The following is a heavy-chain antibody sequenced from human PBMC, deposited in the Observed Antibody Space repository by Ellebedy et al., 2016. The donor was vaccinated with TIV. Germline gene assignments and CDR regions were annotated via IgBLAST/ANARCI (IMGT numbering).Heavy chain of an antibody. CDR3: ARDLPECNGGSCYYGWFDP. CDR1: GYTFTSYA. Sequence: AASVKVSCKASGYTFTSYAMHWVRQAPGHRLEWMGWINTGNGDTKYSQKFQGRVTITRETSANTAYMELSSLGSEDTAVYYCARDLPECNGGSCYYGWFDPWGQGTLVTVSS. V-gene: IGHV1-3*04. J-gene: IGHJ5*02. CDR2: INTGNGDT. D-gene: IGHD2-15*01.